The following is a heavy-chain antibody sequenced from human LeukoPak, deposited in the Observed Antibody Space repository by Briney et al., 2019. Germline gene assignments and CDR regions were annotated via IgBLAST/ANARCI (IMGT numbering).Heavy chain of an antibody. CDR3: ARHQNSGYGPFDY. D-gene: IGHD5-12*01. CDR2: IYSGGNT. V-gene: IGHV3-66*04. CDR1: GFTFSSYS. Sequence: GGSLRLSCAASGFTFSSYSMNWVRQAPGKGLEWVSVIYSGGNTYYADSVKDRFTISRDNSKNTLYLHMNSLRADDTALYYCARHQNSGYGPFDYWGQGTLVTVSS. J-gene: IGHJ4*02.